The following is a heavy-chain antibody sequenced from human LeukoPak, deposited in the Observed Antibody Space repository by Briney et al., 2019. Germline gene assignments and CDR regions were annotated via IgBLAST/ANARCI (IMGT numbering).Heavy chain of an antibody. Sequence: PSETLSLTCAVSGGSISSDGYSWGWIRQPPGKGRDWNGYIYDSGSTYYNPSLKIRVTISVGSSRIQFYLKLRSVTAADTAVYCCARGGIYSTNWGNAFGIWGQGKMVPVSS. CDR1: GGSISSDGYS. D-gene: IGHD6-13*01. V-gene: IGHV4-30-2*01. J-gene: IGHJ3*02. CDR3: ARGGIYSTNWGNAFGI. CDR2: IYDSGST.